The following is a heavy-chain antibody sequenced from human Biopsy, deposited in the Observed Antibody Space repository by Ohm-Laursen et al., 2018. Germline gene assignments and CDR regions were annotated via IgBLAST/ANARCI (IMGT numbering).Heavy chain of an antibody. CDR3: ARMDCSGGSCHYYSYGMDV. J-gene: IGHJ6*02. V-gene: IGHV4-4*09. Sequence: SDTLPLTCTVSGVSITAYYWSWIRQPPGKGLECIGSIHHSGSTNYNPSLKSRLTISVDTSKNQFSLKLSSVTAADTAVYYCARMDCSGGSCHYYSYGMDVWGQGTTVTVSS. CDR1: GVSITAYY. D-gene: IGHD2-15*01. CDR2: IHHSGST.